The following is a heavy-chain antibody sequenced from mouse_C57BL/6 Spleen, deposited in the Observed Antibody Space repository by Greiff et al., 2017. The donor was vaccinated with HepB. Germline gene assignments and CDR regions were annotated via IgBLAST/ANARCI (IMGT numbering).Heavy chain of an antibody. V-gene: IGHV1-50*01. CDR1: GYTFTSYW. CDR3: AREGWFDY. J-gene: IGHJ2*01. D-gene: IGHD3-3*01. Sequence: QVQLQQSGAELVKPGASVKLSCKASGYTFTSYWMQWVKQRPGQGLEWIGEIDPSDSYTNYNQKFKGKATLTVDTSSSTAYMQLSSLTSEDSAVYYCAREGWFDYWGQGTTLTVSS. CDR2: IDPSDSYT.